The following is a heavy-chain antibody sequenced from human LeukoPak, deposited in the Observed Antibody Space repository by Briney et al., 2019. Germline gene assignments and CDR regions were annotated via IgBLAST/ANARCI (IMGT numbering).Heavy chain of an antibody. Sequence: SETLSLTCTVSGYSISSGYYWGWIRQPPGKGLEWIGSIYHSGSTNYNPSLESRVTISVDTSKNQLSLKLSSVTAADTAVYYCARARRWNAAVEGWWFDPWGQGTLVTVSS. V-gene: IGHV4-38-2*02. CDR1: GYSISSGYY. CDR3: ARARRWNAAVEGWWFDP. CDR2: IYHSGST. J-gene: IGHJ5*02. D-gene: IGHD1-1*01.